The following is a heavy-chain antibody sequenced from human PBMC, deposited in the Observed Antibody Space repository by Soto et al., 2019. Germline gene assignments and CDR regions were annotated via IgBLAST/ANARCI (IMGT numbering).Heavy chain of an antibody. Sequence: RGESLKISCKGSGYSFTSYWIGWVRQMPGKGLEWMGIIYPGDSDTRYSPSFQGQVTISADKSISTAYLQWSSLKASDTAMYYCASKGGNSTWEYYFDYWGQGTLVTVS. D-gene: IGHD2-21*02. V-gene: IGHV5-51*01. J-gene: IGHJ4*02. CDR1: GYSFTSYW. CDR3: ASKGGNSTWEYYFDY. CDR2: IYPGDSDT.